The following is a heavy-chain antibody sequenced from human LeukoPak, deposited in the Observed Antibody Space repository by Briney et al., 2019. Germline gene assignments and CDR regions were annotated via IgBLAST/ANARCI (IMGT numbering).Heavy chain of an antibody. D-gene: IGHD3-22*01. CDR1: GGSISSGAYY. CDR3: ARSLEGHYYDSSGYDPEIESGYAFDI. V-gene: IGHV4-39*07. Sequence: SETLSLTCAVPGGSISSGAYYWGWIRQPPGKGLEWIGTISYGGTTYSNPSLKSRVTISVATSKNQFSLKLSSVTAADTAVYYCARSLEGHYYDSSGYDPEIESGYAFDIWGQGTMVTVSS. CDR2: ISYGGTT. J-gene: IGHJ3*02.